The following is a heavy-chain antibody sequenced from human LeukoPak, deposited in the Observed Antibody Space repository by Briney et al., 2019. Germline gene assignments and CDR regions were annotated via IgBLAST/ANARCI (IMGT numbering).Heavy chain of an antibody. CDR3: ARDGPAQMVDFDY. D-gene: IGHD3-10*01. J-gene: IGHJ4*02. CDR1: GYTFSGTGWY. CDR2: IYPNNGAT. Sequence: ASVKVSCKASGYTFSGTGWYLYWLRQAPGQGLECMGWIYPNNGATAYAQKFQGRVAMTRNMSITTAYMELSRLRPDDTAVYYCARDGPAQMVDFDYWGQGTLVTVSS. V-gene: IGHV1-2*02.